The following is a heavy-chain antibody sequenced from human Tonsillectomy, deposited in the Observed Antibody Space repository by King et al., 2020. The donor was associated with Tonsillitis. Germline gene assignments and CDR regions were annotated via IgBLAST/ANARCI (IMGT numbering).Heavy chain of an antibody. CDR2: IISSGSTI. CDR1: GFTFSSYE. V-gene: IGHV3-48*03. D-gene: IGHD3-10*01. Sequence: VQLVESGGGLVQPGGSLRLSCAASGFTFSSYEMNWVRQAPGKGLEWVSYIISSGSTIYYADSVKGRFTISRDNAKNSLYLQLNSLRAEDTAVYYCARDQLDSRSYPLFDFWGQGTLVTVSS. CDR3: ARDQLDSRSYPLFDF. J-gene: IGHJ4*02.